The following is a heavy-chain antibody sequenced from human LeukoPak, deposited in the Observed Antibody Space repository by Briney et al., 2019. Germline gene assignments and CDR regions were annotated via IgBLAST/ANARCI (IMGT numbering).Heavy chain of an antibody. CDR1: GFTFSDYY. V-gene: IGHV3-11*05. CDR2: ISGSGSGA. CDR3: GIDHGY. J-gene: IGHJ4*02. Sequence: PGGSLRLSCAASGFTFSDYYMNWIRQAPGKGLEWVSYISGSGSGANYADSVKGRFTISRDNAKNSLYLQMNSLGAEDTAVYYCGIDHGYWGRGTLVTVSS.